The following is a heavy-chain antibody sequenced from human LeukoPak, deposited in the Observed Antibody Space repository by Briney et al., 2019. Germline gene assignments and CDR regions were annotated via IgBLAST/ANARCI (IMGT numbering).Heavy chain of an antibody. J-gene: IGHJ4*02. CDR2: IKSKTDGGTT. Sequence: GSLRLSCAASGFTFSNAWMSWVRQAPGKGLEWVGRIKSKTDGGTTDYAAPVKGRFTISRDDSKNTLYLQMNSLKTEDTAVYYCTTPPTADSIFDYWGQGTLVTVSS. CDR1: GFTFSNAW. CDR3: TTPPTADSIFDY. D-gene: IGHD3-22*01. V-gene: IGHV3-15*01.